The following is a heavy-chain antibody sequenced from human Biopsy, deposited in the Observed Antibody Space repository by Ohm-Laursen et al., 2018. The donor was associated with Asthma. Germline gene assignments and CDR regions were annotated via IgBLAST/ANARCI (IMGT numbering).Heavy chain of an antibody. CDR1: GDILSSFG. CDR2: IIPIFGTA. J-gene: IGHJ6*02. CDR3: AREVSTVDYGYYYFAMDV. D-gene: IGHD4-17*01. Sequence: ASVKVPCNAHGDILSSFGIKWVRKAPGQGLEWMGGIIPIFGTANYAQKFQGRVTITADESTSTAYMELSSLTSEDSAVYYCAREVSTVDYGYYYFAMDVWGQGTTVTVSS. V-gene: IGHV1-69*13.